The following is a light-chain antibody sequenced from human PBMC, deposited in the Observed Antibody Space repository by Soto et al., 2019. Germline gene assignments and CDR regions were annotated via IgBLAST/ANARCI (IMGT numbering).Light chain of an antibody. CDR1: QDTNNN. J-gene: IGKJ5*01. V-gene: IGKV1-33*01. CDR3: QQYESLPLT. Sequence: DLQMTQSPSSLFASVGERVAITGQASQDTNNNLIWYQQTKGKAPKILIYDASDLETGVPSRFSGISSGTGFTFAISRLQPEDFKTYYCQQYESLPLTFGQGIRLEI. CDR2: DAS.